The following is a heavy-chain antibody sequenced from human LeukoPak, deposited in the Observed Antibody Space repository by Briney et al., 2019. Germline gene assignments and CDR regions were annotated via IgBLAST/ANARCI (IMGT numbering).Heavy chain of an antibody. CDR1: GFTFSNAW. CDR3: ARVTEYSSGWYEFDY. V-gene: IGHV3-20*04. J-gene: IGHJ4*02. CDR2: INWNGGST. Sequence: PGGSLRLSCAASGFTFSNAWMSWVRQAPGKGMKWVSGINWNGGSTVYADSVKGRFTISRDNDKNSLYLQMNSLRAEDTALYYCARVTEYSSGWYEFDYWGQGTLVTVSS. D-gene: IGHD6-19*01.